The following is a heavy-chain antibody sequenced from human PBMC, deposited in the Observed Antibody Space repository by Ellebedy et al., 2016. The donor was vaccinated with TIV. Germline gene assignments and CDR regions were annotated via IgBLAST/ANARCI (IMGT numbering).Heavy chain of an antibody. CDR1: GFSFSNYH. V-gene: IGHV3-48*02. D-gene: IGHD3-9*01. CDR2: VTGSGGGI. Sequence: PGGSPRLSCVASGFSFSNYHMNWVRQAPGKGLEWISYVTGSGGGIYYADAVKGRFIISRDNAKNSLYLQMNSLRDEDTAVYFCARDLPDWAFDFWGQGTLVTVSS. CDR3: ARDLPDWAFDF. J-gene: IGHJ4*02.